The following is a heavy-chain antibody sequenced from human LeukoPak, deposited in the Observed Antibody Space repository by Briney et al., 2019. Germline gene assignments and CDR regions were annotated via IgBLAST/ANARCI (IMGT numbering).Heavy chain of an antibody. D-gene: IGHD1-1*01. V-gene: IGHV4-39*02. CDR3: ARDLQTYDAFDI. Sequence: SETLSLTCTVSGGSISGSSYYWGWIRQPPGKVLEWIGSIYYSGSTYYNPSLKSRVTISVDTSKNQFSLKLNSVTATDTAVYYCARDLQTYDAFDIWGQGTMVTVSS. J-gene: IGHJ3*02. CDR1: GGSISGSSYY. CDR2: IYYSGST.